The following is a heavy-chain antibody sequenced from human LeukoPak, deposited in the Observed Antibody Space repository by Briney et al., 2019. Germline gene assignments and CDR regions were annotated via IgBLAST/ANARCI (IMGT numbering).Heavy chain of an antibody. Sequence: SVKVSCKASGGTFSSYAISWVRQAPGQGLEWMGRIIPIFGIANYAQKFQGRVTITADKSTSTAYMELSSLRAEDTAVYYCVRESEYYFDHSASFDYWGQGTLVTISS. CDR1: GGTFSSYA. V-gene: IGHV1-69*04. CDR2: IIPIFGIA. J-gene: IGHJ4*02. D-gene: IGHD3-22*01. CDR3: VRESEYYFDHSASFDY.